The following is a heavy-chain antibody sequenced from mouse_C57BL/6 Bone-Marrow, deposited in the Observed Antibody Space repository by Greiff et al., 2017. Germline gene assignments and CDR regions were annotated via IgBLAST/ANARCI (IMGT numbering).Heavy chain of an antibody. D-gene: IGHD2-3*01. Sequence: EVQRVESGGGLVKPGGSLKLSCAASGFTFSSYAMSWVRQTPEKRLEWVATISDGGSYTYYPDNVTGRFTISRDNAKNNLYLQLSHLKSEDTAMYYCARDEGYGGAYWGQGTLVTVSA. CDR3: ARDEGYGGAY. CDR1: GFTFSSYA. V-gene: IGHV5-4*01. CDR2: ISDGGSYT. J-gene: IGHJ3*01.